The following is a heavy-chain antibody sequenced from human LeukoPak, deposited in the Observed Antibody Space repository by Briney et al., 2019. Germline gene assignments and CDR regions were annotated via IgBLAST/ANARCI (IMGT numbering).Heavy chain of an antibody. Sequence: GGSLRLSCTASGFTFSSYTMSWVRQAPGKGLKWVSTITTGGPNTYYADSVKGRFTVSRDDSKNTLYLQMNSLRAEDTAVYYCAKGYSSGSLGYFDYWGQGTLVTVSS. CDR2: ITTGGPNT. V-gene: IGHV3-23*01. CDR3: AKGYSSGSLGYFDY. D-gene: IGHD3-22*01. CDR1: GFTFSSYT. J-gene: IGHJ4*02.